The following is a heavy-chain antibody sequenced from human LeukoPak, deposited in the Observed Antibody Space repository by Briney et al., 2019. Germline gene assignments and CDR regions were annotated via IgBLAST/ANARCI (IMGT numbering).Heavy chain of an antibody. CDR1: GFTFSSYG. CDR2: IPYDGSNK. D-gene: IGHD3-22*01. CDR3: ARVSDPSLFDSSGHEHYYGMDV. Sequence: PGGSLRLSCAASGFTFSSYGMHWVRQAPGKGLEWVAFIPYDGSNKYYADSVKGRFTISRDNSKNTLYLQMNSLRAEDTAVYYCARVSDPSLFDSSGHEHYYGMDVWAKGPRSPSP. V-gene: IGHV3-30*02. J-gene: IGHJ6*02.